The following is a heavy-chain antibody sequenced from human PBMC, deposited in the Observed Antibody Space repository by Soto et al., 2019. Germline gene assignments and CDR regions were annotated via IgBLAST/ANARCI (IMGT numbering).Heavy chain of an antibody. CDR3: ARDKISSLHDFWSGYQGPQY. J-gene: IGHJ4*02. D-gene: IGHD3-3*01. Sequence: GGSVRLSCAASGFTFSSYGMHWVRLAPGKGLERVAVIWFDGSNKYYADSVKGRFTISRDNSRNTLYLQMNSLRAEDTAVYYCARDKISSLHDFWSGYQGPQYWGKGTLVTVSS. CDR2: IWFDGSNK. V-gene: IGHV3-33*01. CDR1: GFTFSSYG.